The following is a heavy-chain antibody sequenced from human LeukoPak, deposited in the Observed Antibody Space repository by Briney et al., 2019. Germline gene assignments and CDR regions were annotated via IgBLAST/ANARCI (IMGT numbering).Heavy chain of an antibody. CDR3: ARDVHDYSANNWFDP. V-gene: IGHV4-39*07. D-gene: IGHD4-11*01. CDR1: GGSISSSSYY. Sequence: SETLSLTCTVSGGSISSSSYYWGWIRQPPGKGLEWIGSIYYSGSTYYNPSLKSRVTISVDTSKNQFSLKLSSVTAADTAVYYCARDVHDYSANNWFDPWGQGTLVTVSS. CDR2: IYYSGST. J-gene: IGHJ5*02.